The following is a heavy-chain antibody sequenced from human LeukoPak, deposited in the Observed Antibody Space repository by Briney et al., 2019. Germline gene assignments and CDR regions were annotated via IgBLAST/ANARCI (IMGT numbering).Heavy chain of an antibody. J-gene: IGHJ4*02. CDR3: TRGGSVPATRSFDY. V-gene: IGHV3-66*01. CDR2: IFGGGTT. Sequence: GGAPRLSCTAPLVSLTIVSTSSVPHAPGKGLAWLSDIFGGGTTYYADSVKGRFTISRDNFKNTVYLQMNSLRVEDTAMYYCTRGGSVPATRSFDYWGQGTLVTVSS. D-gene: IGHD6-19*01. CDR1: VSLTIVS.